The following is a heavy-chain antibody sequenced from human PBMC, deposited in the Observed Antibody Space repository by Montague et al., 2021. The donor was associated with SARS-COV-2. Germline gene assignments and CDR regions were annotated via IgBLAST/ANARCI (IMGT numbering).Heavy chain of an antibody. D-gene: IGHD3-10*01. CDR1: GFTFRSYW. J-gene: IGHJ4*02. CDR3: VRPLWFGDSDYFFDS. Sequence: SLRLSCAASGFTFRSYWMHWVRQVPGRGPIWVSRIKPDGTSTNYXXSLKGRFTISRDNAKNTLSLQLNNLRAEDTAVYYCVRPLWFGDSDYFFDSWGQGTLVTVSS. CDR2: IKPDGTST. V-gene: IGHV3-74*01.